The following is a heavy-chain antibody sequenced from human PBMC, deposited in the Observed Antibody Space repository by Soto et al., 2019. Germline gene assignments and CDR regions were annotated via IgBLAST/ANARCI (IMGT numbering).Heavy chain of an antibody. D-gene: IGHD6-13*01. CDR2: IKQDGSEK. CDR3: ARISSSWYANYYYYGMDV. CDR1: GFTFSSYW. J-gene: IGHJ6*02. V-gene: IGHV3-7*03. Sequence: GSLRLSCAASGFTFSSYWMSWVRQAPGKGLEWVANIKQDGSEKYYVDSVKGRFTISRDNAKNSLYLQMNSLRAEDTAVYYCARISSSWYANYYYYGMDVWGQGTTVTVSS.